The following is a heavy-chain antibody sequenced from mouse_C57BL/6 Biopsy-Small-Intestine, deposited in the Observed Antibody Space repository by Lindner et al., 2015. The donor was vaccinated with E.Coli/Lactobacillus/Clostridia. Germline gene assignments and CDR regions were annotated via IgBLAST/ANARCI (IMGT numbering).Heavy chain of an antibody. CDR1: GFNIKDYY. CDR3: ARGYSYWYFDV. V-gene: IGHV14-2*01. CDR2: IDPEDGET. D-gene: IGHD2-12*01. J-gene: IGHJ1*03. Sequence: LQEVWGRELVKPGASVKLSCTASGFNIKDYYMHWVKQRTEQGLEWIGRIDPEDGETKYAPKFQGKATITADTSSNTAYLQLSSLTSEDTAVYYCARGYSYWYFDVWGTGTTVTVSS.